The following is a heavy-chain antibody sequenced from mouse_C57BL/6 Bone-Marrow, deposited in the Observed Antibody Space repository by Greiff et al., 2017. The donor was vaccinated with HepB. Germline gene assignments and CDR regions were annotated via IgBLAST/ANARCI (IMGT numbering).Heavy chain of an antibody. CDR1: GFTFSSYA. D-gene: IGHD2-3*01. CDR3: AREGGYYDYYAMDY. J-gene: IGHJ4*01. V-gene: IGHV5-4*01. Sequence: EVKVEESGGGLVKPGGSLKLSCAASGFTFSSYAMSWVRQTPEKRLEWVATISDGGSYTDYPDNVKGRFTISRDNAKNNLYLQMSQLKSEDTAMYYCAREGGYYDYYAMDYWGQGTSVTVSS. CDR2: ISDGGSYT.